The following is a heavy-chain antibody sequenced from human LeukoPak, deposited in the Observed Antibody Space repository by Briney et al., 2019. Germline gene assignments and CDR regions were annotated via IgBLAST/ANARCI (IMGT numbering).Heavy chain of an antibody. Sequence: GGSLRLSCAASGFTFSSYSMNWVRQAPGKGLEWVSYISSSSGTIYYADSVRGRFTVSRDNGKNSLYLEMNSLRAEDTAVYYCARDLLSGSGAFDIWGQGTMVTVSS. CDR1: GFTFSSYS. CDR2: ISSSSGTI. V-gene: IGHV3-48*01. J-gene: IGHJ3*02. D-gene: IGHD3-10*01. CDR3: ARDLLSGSGAFDI.